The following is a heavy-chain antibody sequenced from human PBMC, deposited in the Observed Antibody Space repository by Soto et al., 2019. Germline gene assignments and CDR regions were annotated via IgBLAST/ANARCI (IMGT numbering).Heavy chain of an antibody. Sequence: QVQLVQSGAEVKKPGASVKVSCKASGYTFTSYDINWVRQATGQGLEWMGWMNPNSGNTGYAQKFRGKXPXTXXTSISTAYMALRSLRSEDTAVYYCARTLYGDNVDYWGQGTLVTVSS. D-gene: IGHD4-17*01. CDR3: ARTLYGDNVDY. CDR2: MNPNSGNT. CDR1: GYTFTSYD. J-gene: IGHJ4*02. V-gene: IGHV1-8*01.